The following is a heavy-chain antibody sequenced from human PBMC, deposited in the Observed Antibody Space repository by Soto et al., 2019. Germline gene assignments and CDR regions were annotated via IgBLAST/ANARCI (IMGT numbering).Heavy chain of an antibody. CDR3: ARFYCGGDCYLPYYYYYGMDV. CDR1: GGSFSGYY. CDR2: INHSGST. V-gene: IGHV4-34*01. Sequence: SETLSLTCAVYGGSFSGYYWSWIRQPPGKGLEWIGEINHSGSTNYNPSLKSRVTISVDTSKNQFSLKLSSVTAADTAVYYCARFYCGGDCYLPYYYYYGMDVWGQGTTVTVSS. D-gene: IGHD2-21*02. J-gene: IGHJ6*02.